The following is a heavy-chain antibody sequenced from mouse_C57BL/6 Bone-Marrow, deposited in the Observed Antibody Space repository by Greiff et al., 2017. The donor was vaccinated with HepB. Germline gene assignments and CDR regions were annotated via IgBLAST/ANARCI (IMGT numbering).Heavy chain of an antibody. J-gene: IGHJ2*01. D-gene: IGHD2-3*01. CDR3: AREGGWLLRPGFDY. V-gene: IGHV1-4*01. CDR2: INPSSGYT. Sequence: VQLVESGAELARPGASVKMSCKASGYTFTSYTMHWVKQRPGQGLEWIGYINPSSGYTKYNQKFKDKATLTADKSSSTAYMQLSSLTSEDSAVYYCAREGGWLLRPGFDYWGQGTTLTVSS. CDR1: GYTFTSYT.